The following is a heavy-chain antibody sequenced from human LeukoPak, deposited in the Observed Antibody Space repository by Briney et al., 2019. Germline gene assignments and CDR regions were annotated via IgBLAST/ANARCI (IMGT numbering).Heavy chain of an antibody. J-gene: IGHJ6*02. CDR1: GFTFSSYG. CDR3: AREEVAAAGTSYYYYGMDV. D-gene: IGHD6-13*01. V-gene: IGHV3-33*08. CDR2: IWYDGSNK. Sequence: HPGGSLRLSCAASGFTFSSYGMHWVRQAPGKGLEWVAVIWYDGSNKYYADSVKGRFTISRDNSKNTLYLQMNSLRAEDTAVYYCAREEVAAAGTSYYYYGMDVWGQGTTVTVSS.